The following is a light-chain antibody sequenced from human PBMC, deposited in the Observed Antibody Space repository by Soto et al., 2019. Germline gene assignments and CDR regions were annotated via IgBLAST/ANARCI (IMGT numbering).Light chain of an antibody. V-gene: IGLV1-51*01. CDR3: DTWDSSMSAGV. CDR1: RSNIGNNA. Sequence: QSVLTQPPSVSAAPGQKVNVSCSGSRSNIGNNAVACYQHLTGTAPKLLIYDNDKRPSGISDRFSASKSGTSATLAITGLQTGDEADSDCDTWDSSMSAGVFGGGTKLTVL. CDR2: DND. J-gene: IGLJ3*02.